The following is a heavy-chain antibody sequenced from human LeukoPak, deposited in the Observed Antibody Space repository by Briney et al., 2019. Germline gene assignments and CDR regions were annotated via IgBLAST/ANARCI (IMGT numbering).Heavy chain of an antibody. CDR1: GFTLSSYK. J-gene: IGHJ1*01. D-gene: IGHD3-22*01. CDR2: ISFSGSTI. V-gene: IGHV3-48*03. CDR3: ARGGYYDSSGYYYVGYFHH. Sequence: PGGSLRLSCAASGFTLSSYKMNWVRQAPGKGLEWVSYISFSGSTIYYADSVKGRFTISRDNAKNSLYVQMNSLRAEDTAVYYCARGGYYDSSGYYYVGYFHHWGQGTLVTVSS.